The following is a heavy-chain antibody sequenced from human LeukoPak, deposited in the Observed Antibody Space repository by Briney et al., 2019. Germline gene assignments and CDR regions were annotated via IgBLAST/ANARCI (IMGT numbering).Heavy chain of an antibody. Sequence: SETLSLTCTVSGYSISSGYYWGWIRQPPGKGLEWIGSIYHSGSTYYNPSLKSRVTISVDTSKNQFSLKLSSVTAADTAVYYCARALSAYSSGWYYWFDPWGQGTLVTVSS. D-gene: IGHD6-19*01. CDR1: GYSISSGYY. J-gene: IGHJ5*02. V-gene: IGHV4-38-2*02. CDR2: IYHSGST. CDR3: ARALSAYSSGWYYWFDP.